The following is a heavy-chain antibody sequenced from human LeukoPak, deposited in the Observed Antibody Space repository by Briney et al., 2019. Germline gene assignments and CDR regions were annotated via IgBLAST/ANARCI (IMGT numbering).Heavy chain of an antibody. CDR3: AREISGYSDN. J-gene: IGHJ4*02. V-gene: IGHV1-2*02. CDR1: GYTFTGYY. D-gene: IGHD3-22*01. Sequence: ASVKVSCKASGYTFTGYYMHWVRQAPGQGLEWMGWINANSGDTKYAQKFQGRVTMTRDTFISTAYMELSRLRSDDTAMYYCAREISGYSDNWGQGTLVTVSS. CDR2: INANSGDT.